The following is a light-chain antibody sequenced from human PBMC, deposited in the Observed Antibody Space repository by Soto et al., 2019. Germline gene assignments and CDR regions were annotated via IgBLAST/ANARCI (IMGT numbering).Light chain of an antibody. CDR2: DAA. CDR3: QQRSNWPLT. J-gene: IGKJ4*01. CDR1: QSISSH. V-gene: IGKV3-11*01. Sequence: EIVLTQSPATLSLSPGERATLSCRASQSISSHLAWYQQKPGQAPRLLMYDAANRATGIPARFSGSGSGTDFTLTITCLEPEDFAVYYCQQRSNWPLTFGGGTKVEIK.